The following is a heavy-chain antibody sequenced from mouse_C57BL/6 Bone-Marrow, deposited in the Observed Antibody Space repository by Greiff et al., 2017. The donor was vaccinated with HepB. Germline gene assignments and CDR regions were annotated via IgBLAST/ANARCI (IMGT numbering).Heavy chain of an antibody. CDR2: IRNKANGYTT. CDR3: ARVITTVVGFDY. Sequence: DVKLVESGGGLVQPGGSLSLSCPASGFTFTDYYMSWVRQPPGKALEWLGFIRNKANGYTTEYSASVKGRFTISRDNSQSILYLQMNALRAEDSATYYCARVITTVVGFDYWGQGTTLTVSS. J-gene: IGHJ2*01. V-gene: IGHV7-3*01. CDR1: GFTFTDYY. D-gene: IGHD1-1*01.